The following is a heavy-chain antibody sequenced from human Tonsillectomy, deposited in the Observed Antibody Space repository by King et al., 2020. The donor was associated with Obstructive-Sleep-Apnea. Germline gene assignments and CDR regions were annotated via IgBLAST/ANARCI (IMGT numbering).Heavy chain of an antibody. CDR2: IYSGGST. CDR3: ARVSGNCGGDCYSGLPDYYYYYGMDV. Sequence: DVQLVESGGGLVQPGGSLRLSCAASGFTCSSNYMSWVRQAPGKGLEWVSVIYSGGSTYYADSLKGRFTISSDNFKNTLYLQMNSLRAEDTAVYYCARVSGNCGGDCYSGLPDYYYYYGMDVWGQGTTVTVSS. V-gene: IGHV3-66*01. CDR1: GFTCSSNY. D-gene: IGHD2-21*02. J-gene: IGHJ6*02.